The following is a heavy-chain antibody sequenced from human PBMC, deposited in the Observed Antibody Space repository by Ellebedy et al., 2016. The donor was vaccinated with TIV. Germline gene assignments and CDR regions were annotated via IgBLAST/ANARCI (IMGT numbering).Heavy chain of an antibody. Sequence: GGSLRLXCVASGFTFSDFYMAWIRQAPGRWLGLVAYISGTNSQISYADSARGRFTISRDSAGNSLYLQMNGLRVEDTAVYFCARTRGGEFDYWGQGSLVTVSS. CDR3: ARTRGGEFDY. D-gene: IGHD3-10*01. CDR2: ISGTNSQI. CDR1: GFTFSDFY. J-gene: IGHJ4*02. V-gene: IGHV3-11*06.